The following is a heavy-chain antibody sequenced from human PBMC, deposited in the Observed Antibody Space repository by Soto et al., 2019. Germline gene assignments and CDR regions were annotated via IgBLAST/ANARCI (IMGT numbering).Heavy chain of an antibody. D-gene: IGHD2-2*01. Sequence: KTSETLSLTCTVSGGTISSYYRSWIRQPPGKGLEWIGYISYSGSTNYNPSLKRRVTIAVDTTKLYLSLKLSCVTAADTAVYYCARQCSSICCYGLFDYWGQGTLVTVSS. J-gene: IGHJ4*02. CDR3: ARQCSSICCYGLFDY. V-gene: IGHV4-59*01. CDR1: GGTISSYY. CDR2: ISYSGST.